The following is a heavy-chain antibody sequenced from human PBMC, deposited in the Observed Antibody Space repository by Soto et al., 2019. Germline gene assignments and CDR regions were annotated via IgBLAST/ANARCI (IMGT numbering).Heavy chain of an antibody. CDR3: TRPPPCSSTSCPGGMDV. J-gene: IGHJ6*02. D-gene: IGHD2-2*01. Sequence: HPGGSLRLSCAASGFTFSGSVMHWVRQASGKGLEWVGRIRSKANSYATEYAASVKGRFTISRDDSKNTAYLQMNSLKTEDTAVYYCTRPPPCSSTSCPGGMDVWGQGTTVTVSS. CDR2: IRSKANSYAT. CDR1: GFTFSGSV. V-gene: IGHV3-73*01.